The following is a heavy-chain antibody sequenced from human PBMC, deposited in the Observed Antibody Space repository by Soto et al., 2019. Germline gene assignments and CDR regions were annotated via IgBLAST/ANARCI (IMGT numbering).Heavy chain of an antibody. CDR3: ARDSRTPSGGMDV. V-gene: IGHV4-31*03. J-gene: IGHJ6*02. CDR1: GGSISSGGYY. Sequence: SETLSLTCTVSGGSISSGGYYWSWIRQHPGKGLEWIGYIYYSGSTYYNPSLKSRVTISVDTSRNQFSLKLNSVTAADTALYYCARDSRTPSGGMDVWGQGTTVTVSS. CDR2: IYYSGST.